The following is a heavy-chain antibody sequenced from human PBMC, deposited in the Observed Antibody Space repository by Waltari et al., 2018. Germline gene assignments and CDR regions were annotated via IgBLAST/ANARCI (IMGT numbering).Heavy chain of an antibody. CDR2: SYYSGSP. D-gene: IGHD2-15*01. Sequence: QLQLQESGPGLVKPSETLSLTCIVSGGSIISTTYYWGWFRQPPGKGLEWIGSSYYSGSPNYNPSLKSRVTISVDTSKNRFSLKVSSVTAADTALYYCATHSANHDYHYYAMDVWGLGTTVTVSS. V-gene: IGHV4-39*01. CDR3: ATHSANHDYHYYAMDV. J-gene: IGHJ6*02. CDR1: GGSIISTTYY.